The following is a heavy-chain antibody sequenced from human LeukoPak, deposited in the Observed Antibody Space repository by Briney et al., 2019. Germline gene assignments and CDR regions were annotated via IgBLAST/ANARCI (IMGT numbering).Heavy chain of an antibody. Sequence: PGGSLRLSCAASGFTFSRYSMNWVRQAPGKGLEWVSSISSSSSYIYYADSVKGRFTISRDNSKNTLYLQMNSLRAEDTAVYYCAKSLAVAGRVDYWGQGTLVTVSS. CDR3: AKSLAVAGRVDY. CDR1: GFTFSRYS. J-gene: IGHJ4*02. CDR2: ISSSSSYI. V-gene: IGHV3-21*04. D-gene: IGHD6-19*01.